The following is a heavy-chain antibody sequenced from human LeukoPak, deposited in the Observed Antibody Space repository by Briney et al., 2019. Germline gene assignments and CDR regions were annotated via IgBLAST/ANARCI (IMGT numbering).Heavy chain of an antibody. CDR1: GYTFNSSY. J-gene: IGHJ4*02. V-gene: IGHV1-46*02. D-gene: IGHD3-22*01. Sequence: ASVKVSCKASGYTFNSSYMHWVRQAPGQGLEWMGIINPSDDSTRYAQKFQGRVTMTKDTSTNTVYMHLSSLSSDDTAVYYCARAYYESSAYRHAVYFDHWAREPWSPSPQ. CDR2: INPSDDST. CDR3: ARAYYESSAYRHAVYFDH.